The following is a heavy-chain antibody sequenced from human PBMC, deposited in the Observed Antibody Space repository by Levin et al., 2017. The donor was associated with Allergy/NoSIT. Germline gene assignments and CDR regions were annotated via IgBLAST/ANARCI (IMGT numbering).Heavy chain of an antibody. Sequence: GGSLRLSCKASGYTFTSNSMNWVRQAPGQGLEWMGWINTNTGNPTYAQDFTGRFVFSLDTSVSTAYLQISSLKAEDTAVYYCARLLRGIAVAAPFDYWGQGTLVTVSS. J-gene: IGHJ4*02. CDR1: GYTFTSNS. CDR2: INTNTGNP. V-gene: IGHV7-4-1*02. D-gene: IGHD6-19*01. CDR3: ARLLRGIAVAAPFDY.